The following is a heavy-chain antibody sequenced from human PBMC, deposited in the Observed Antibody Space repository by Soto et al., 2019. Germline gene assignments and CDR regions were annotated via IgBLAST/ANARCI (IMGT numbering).Heavy chain of an antibody. CDR3: AREFYDSSGYPHTYYYYGMDV. V-gene: IGHV1-69*13. J-gene: IGHJ6*02. CDR2: IIPIFGTA. D-gene: IGHD3-22*01. CDR1: GGTFGSYA. Sequence: SVKVSCKASGGTFGSYAISWVRQAPGQGLEWMGGIIPIFGTANYAQKFQGRVTVTADESTSTAYMELSSLRSEDTAVYYCAREFYDSSGYPHTYYYYGMDVWGQGTTVTVSS.